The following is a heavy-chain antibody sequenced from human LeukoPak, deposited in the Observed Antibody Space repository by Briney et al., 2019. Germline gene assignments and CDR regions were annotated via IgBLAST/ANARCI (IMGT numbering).Heavy chain of an antibody. D-gene: IGHD3-3*01. CDR3: ARGDFWSGRNWFDP. J-gene: IGHJ5*02. Sequence: ASXXVSXKASGXTFTSYYMHWVRQAPGQGXEXXGIINPSGGSTSYAQKFQGRVTMTRDTSTSTVYMELSSLRSEDTAVYYCARGDFWSGRNWFDPWGQGTLVTVSS. CDR1: GXTFTSYY. V-gene: IGHV1-46*01. CDR2: INPSGGST.